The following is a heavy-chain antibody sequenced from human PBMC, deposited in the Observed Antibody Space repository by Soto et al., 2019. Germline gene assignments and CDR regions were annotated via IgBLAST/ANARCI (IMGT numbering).Heavy chain of an antibody. J-gene: IGHJ6*02. CDR3: ARDKVGIVVVPAAPSHYYYYGMDV. CDR2: ISAYNGNT. CDR1: GYTFTSYG. Sequence: ASVKVSCKASGYTFTSYGISWVRQAPGQGLEWMGWISAYNGNTNYAQKLQGRVTMTTDTSTSTAYMELRSLRSDDTAVYYCARDKVGIVVVPAAPSHYYYYGMDVWGQGTTVTVSS. D-gene: IGHD2-2*01. V-gene: IGHV1-18*01.